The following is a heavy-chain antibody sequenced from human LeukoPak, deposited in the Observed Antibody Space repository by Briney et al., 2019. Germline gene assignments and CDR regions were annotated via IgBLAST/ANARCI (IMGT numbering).Heavy chain of an antibody. CDR3: ARSFPKRTGTLCWFDP. CDR2: IYYSGST. Sequence: SETLSLTCTASGGSISSSSYYWGWIRQPPGKGLEWIGSIYYSGSTYYNPSLKSRVTISVDTSKNQFSLKLSSVTAADTAVYYCARSFPKRTGTLCWFDPWGQGTLVTVSS. D-gene: IGHD1-7*01. V-gene: IGHV4-39*07. CDR1: GGSISSSSYY. J-gene: IGHJ5*02.